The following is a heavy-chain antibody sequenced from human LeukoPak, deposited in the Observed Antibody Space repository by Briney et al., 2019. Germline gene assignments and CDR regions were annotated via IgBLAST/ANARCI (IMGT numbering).Heavy chain of an antibody. CDR1: GFTFGDYA. V-gene: IGHV3-49*04. D-gene: IGHD5-24*01. Sequence: GGSLRLSCTASGFTFGDYAMSWVRQAPGKGLEWVGFIRSKAYGGTTEYAASVKGRFTISRDDSRSIAYLQMNSLKTEDTAVYYCTRVKEGGDGYNDEINYFDYWGQGTLVTVSS. CDR3: TRVKEGGDGYNDEINYFDY. CDR2: IRSKAYGGTT. J-gene: IGHJ4*02.